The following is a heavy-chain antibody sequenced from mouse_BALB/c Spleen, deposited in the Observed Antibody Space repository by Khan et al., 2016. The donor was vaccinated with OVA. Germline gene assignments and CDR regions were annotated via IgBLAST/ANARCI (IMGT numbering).Heavy chain of an antibody. CDR2: ISYSGNT. CDR1: GYSITSDYA. Sequence: EVKLLESGPGLVKPSQSLSLICTVTGYSITSDYAWNWIRQFPGNKLEWMGFISYSGNTKYNPSLKSRISITRDTSKNQFFLQLNSVTTEDTATYYCARVDGGDFDYWSQGTTRTVSS. CDR3: ARVDGGDFDY. V-gene: IGHV3-2*02. J-gene: IGHJ2*01.